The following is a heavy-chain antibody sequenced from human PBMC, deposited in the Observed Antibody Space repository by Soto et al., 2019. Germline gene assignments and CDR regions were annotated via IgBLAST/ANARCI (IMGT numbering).Heavy chain of an antibody. Sequence: PGGSLRLSCAASGFTFSSYGMHWVRQAPGKGLEWVAVISCDGSNKYYADSVKGRFTISRDNSKNTLYLQMNSLRAEDTAVYYCAKDQGCSSTSCLRNWFDPWGQGTLVTVSS. CDR2: ISCDGSNK. V-gene: IGHV3-30*18. D-gene: IGHD2-2*01. CDR3: AKDQGCSSTSCLRNWFDP. J-gene: IGHJ5*02. CDR1: GFTFSSYG.